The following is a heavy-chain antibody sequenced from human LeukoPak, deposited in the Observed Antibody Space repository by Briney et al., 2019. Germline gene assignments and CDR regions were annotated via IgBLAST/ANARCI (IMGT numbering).Heavy chain of an antibody. CDR3: AKDACSGGSCYSLFIYYYYGMDV. J-gene: IGHJ6*02. CDR2: TSYDGSNK. D-gene: IGHD2-15*01. V-gene: IGHV3-30*18. CDR1: GFTFSSYG. Sequence: GGSLRLSCAASGFTFSSYGMHWVRQAPGKGLEWVAVTSYDGSNKYYADSVKGRFTISRDNSKNTLYLQMNSLRAEDTAVYYCAKDACSGGSCYSLFIYYYYGMDVWGQGTTVTVSS.